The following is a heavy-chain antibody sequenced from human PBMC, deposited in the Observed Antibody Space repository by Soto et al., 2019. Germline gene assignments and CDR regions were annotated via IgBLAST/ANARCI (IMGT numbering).Heavy chain of an antibody. CDR3: ARDPLHYDILTGYSPNYFDH. CDR1: GFTFSDYG. V-gene: IGHV3-33*01. D-gene: IGHD3-9*01. Sequence: QVQLVESGGGVVQPGRSRRLSCAASGFTFSDYGMHWVRQAPGKGLEWVAVIWYDGSNKYHGDSVKGRFTISRDNSKSTLYLQMNSLRAEDTAVYYCARDPLHYDILTGYSPNYFDHWGQGTLVXXSS. CDR2: IWYDGSNK. J-gene: IGHJ4*02.